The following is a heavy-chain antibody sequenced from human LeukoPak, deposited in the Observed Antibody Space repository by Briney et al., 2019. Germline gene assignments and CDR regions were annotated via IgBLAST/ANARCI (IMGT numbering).Heavy chain of an antibody. CDR2: ISSSGSTI. D-gene: IGHD6-19*01. CDR3: ARREGGWSYFDY. V-gene: IGHV3-48*03. Sequence: PGGSLRLSCTASGFTFRSYEMNWVRQAPGKGLEWVSSISSSGSTIYYADSVKGRFIIPRDNAKNSLYLQMNSLRAEDTAVYYCARREGGWSYFDYWGQGTLVTVSS. J-gene: IGHJ4*02. CDR1: GFTFRSYE.